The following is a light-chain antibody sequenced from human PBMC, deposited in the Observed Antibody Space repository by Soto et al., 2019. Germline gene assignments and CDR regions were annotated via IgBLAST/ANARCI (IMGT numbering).Light chain of an antibody. CDR3: QQNYNAPLT. V-gene: IGKV1-39*01. J-gene: IGKJ4*01. Sequence: DIQMTQSPSSLSASVGDRVTITCRASQSINTYLNWFQQKPGKXXKXXLYAASNLRSGVPSRFSGSGSGTDFTLTISSLQPEDFATYYCQQNYNAPLTFGGGTKVDIK. CDR1: QSINTY. CDR2: AAS.